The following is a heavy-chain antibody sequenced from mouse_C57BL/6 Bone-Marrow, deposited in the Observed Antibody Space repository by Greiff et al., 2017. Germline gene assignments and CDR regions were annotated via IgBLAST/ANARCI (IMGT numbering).Heavy chain of an antibody. CDR3: TKYYGRRCYAMDD. V-gene: IGHV6-3*01. J-gene: IGHJ4*01. CDR1: GFTFSNYW. CDR2: IRLKSDNNAT. D-gene: IGHD1-1*01. Sequence: EVKLEESGGGLVQPGGSMKLSCVASGFTFSNYWMNWVSQSPEKGLEWVAQIRLKSDNNATHYAVSVKGRFTISRDDSKSSFYLQMNNSRDDDTGIYYGTKYYGRRCYAMDDWGQGTTVTVSS.